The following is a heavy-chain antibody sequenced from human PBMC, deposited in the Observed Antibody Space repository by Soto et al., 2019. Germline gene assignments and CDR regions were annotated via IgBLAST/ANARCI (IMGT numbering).Heavy chain of an antibody. J-gene: IGHJ4*02. CDR2: ISYDGSNK. CDR1: GFTFSSYG. Sequence: GGSLRLSCAASGFTFSSYGMHWVRQAPGKGLEWVAVISYDGSNKYYADSVKGRFTISRDNSKNTLYLQMNSLRAEDTAVYYCATDGGSMPFNAYTYPPNYYFDYWGKGTLVTVSS. V-gene: IGHV3-30*03. CDR3: ATDGGSMPFNAYTYPPNYYFDY. D-gene: IGHD2-2*01.